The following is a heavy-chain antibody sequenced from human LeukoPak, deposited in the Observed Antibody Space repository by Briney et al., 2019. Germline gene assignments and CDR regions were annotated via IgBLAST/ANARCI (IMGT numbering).Heavy chain of an antibody. D-gene: IGHD2-15*01. Sequence: RGSLRVSCAASGFTFSSYAMSWVRQAPGKGLEWVSAISGSGGSTYYADSVKGRFTISRGTSKNTLYLQMNSLRAEDTAVYYCAKKAGYCSGGSCYLGTNWFDPWGQGTLATVSS. CDR1: GFTFSSYA. CDR3: AKKAGYCSGGSCYLGTNWFDP. V-gene: IGHV3-23*01. CDR2: ISGSGGST. J-gene: IGHJ5*02.